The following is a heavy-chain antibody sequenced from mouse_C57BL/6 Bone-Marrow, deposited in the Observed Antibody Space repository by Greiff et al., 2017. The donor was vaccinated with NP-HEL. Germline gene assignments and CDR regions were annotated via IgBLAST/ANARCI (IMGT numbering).Heavy chain of an antibody. J-gene: IGHJ1*03. Sequence: EVKVEESGGGLVKPGGSLKLSCAASGFTFSSYTMSWVRQTPEKRLEWVATISGGGGNTYYPDSVKGRFTISRDNAKNTLYLQMSSLRSEDTALYYCARHEGLNWDWYFDVWGTGTTVTVSS. D-gene: IGHD4-1*01. V-gene: IGHV5-9*01. CDR2: ISGGGGNT. CDR3: ARHEGLNWDWYFDV. CDR1: GFTFSSYT.